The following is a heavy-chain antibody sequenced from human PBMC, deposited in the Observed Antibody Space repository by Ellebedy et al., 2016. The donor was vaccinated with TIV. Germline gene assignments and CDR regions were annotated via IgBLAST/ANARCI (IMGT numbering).Heavy chain of an antibody. CDR3: SRLLRDKSADYPFDY. CDR2: ITSRRYGGTD. CDR1: GFTFGDYA. D-gene: IGHD3-16*01. J-gene: IGHJ4*02. V-gene: IGHV3-49*03. Sequence: GESLKISCTGSGFTFGDYAMIWFRQAPGKGLEWVGFITSRRYGGTDSHAASLRGSFTISRDDSKSVAYLQMDSLKTEDTAVYFCSRLLRDKSADYPFDYWGPGALVSVSS.